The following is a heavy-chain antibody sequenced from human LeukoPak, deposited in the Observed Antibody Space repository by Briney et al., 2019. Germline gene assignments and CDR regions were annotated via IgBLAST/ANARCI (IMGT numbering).Heavy chain of an antibody. D-gene: IGHD2-2*01. CDR2: IIPIFGTA. CDR1: GGTISSYA. Sequence: GASVKVSCKASGGTISSYAISWVRQAPGQGLEWMGGIIPIFGTANYAQKFQGRVTITTDESTSTAYMELSSLRSEDTAVYYCARGDLASVRQLPLDYWGQGTLVTVSS. CDR3: ARGDLASVRQLPLDY. J-gene: IGHJ4*02. V-gene: IGHV1-69*05.